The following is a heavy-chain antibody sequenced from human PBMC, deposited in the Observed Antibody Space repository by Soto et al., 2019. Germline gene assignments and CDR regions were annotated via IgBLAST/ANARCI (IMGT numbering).Heavy chain of an antibody. CDR3: AHWVLRMVFGLVTTTAIYFDF. J-gene: IGHJ4*02. CDR1: GFSLTTSGVG. V-gene: IGHV2-5*02. D-gene: IGHD3-3*01. Sequence: QITLNESGPTQVKPRQTLTLTCTFSGFSLTTSGVGVGWLRQSPGKATEWLALIYWDDDKRYSPSLKSRLTITKATAKKQVVLTMADLDPADTATYYCAHWVLRMVFGLVTTTAIYFDFWGQGTPVAVSS. CDR2: IYWDDDK.